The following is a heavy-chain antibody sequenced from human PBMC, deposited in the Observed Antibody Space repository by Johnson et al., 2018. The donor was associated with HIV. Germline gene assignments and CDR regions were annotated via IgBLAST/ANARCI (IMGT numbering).Heavy chain of an antibody. Sequence: VQLVESGGGLVQPGGSLRLSCAASGFTVSTNYMSWVRQAPGKGLEWVSVIYSGGSTYSADSVKGRFTISRDNSKNTLYLQMNSLRAEDTAVYYCAKDHRITIFGVVIGDDAFDIWGQGTMVTVSS. D-gene: IGHD3-3*01. CDR1: GFTVSTNY. CDR2: IYSGGST. CDR3: AKDHRITIFGVVIGDDAFDI. V-gene: IGHV3-66*01. J-gene: IGHJ3*02.